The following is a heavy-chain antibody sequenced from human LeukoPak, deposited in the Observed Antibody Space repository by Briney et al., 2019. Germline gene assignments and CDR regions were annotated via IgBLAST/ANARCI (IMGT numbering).Heavy chain of an antibody. CDR3: AREGAKYYDFWSGYYASDY. CDR1: GFTFSSYW. V-gene: IGHV3-7*03. D-gene: IGHD3-3*01. J-gene: IGHJ4*02. CDR2: IKQDGSEK. Sequence: GGSLRLSCAASGFTFSSYWMSWVRQAPGKGLEWVANIKQDGSEKYYVDSVKGRFTISRDNAKNSLYLQMNSLRAEDTAVYYCAREGAKYYDFWSGYYASDYWGQGTLVIVSS.